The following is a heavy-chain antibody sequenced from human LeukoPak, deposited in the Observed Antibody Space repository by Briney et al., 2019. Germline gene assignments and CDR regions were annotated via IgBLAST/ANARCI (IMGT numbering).Heavy chain of an antibody. J-gene: IGHJ4*02. CDR3: ARGPRGLPED. CDR2: LFSGGST. Sequence: SETLSLTCTVSDASISGYYWTWIRQPAGQGLEWIGRLFSGGSTNYNPSLESRVSMSLDTSNNQFSLEVNFVSAADTAVYYCARGPRGLPEDWGQGTLVTVSS. D-gene: IGHD1-14*01. CDR1: DASISGYY. V-gene: IGHV4-4*07.